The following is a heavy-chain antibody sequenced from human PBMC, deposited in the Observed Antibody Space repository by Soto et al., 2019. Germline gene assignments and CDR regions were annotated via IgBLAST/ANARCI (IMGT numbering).Heavy chain of an antibody. CDR2: IYWDDDK. D-gene: IGHD3-9*01. J-gene: IGHJ4*02. Sequence: QITLKESGPTLVKPTQTLTLTCTFSGFSLSTAGVGVGWIRQPPGKALEWLALIYWDDDKRYSPSLESRLTVTQDTSKNQVVLTMTNMDPVDTATYYCAHRRGYDILTGINFDYWGQGTLVTVSS. CDR1: GFSLSTAGVG. CDR3: AHRRGYDILTGINFDY. V-gene: IGHV2-5*02.